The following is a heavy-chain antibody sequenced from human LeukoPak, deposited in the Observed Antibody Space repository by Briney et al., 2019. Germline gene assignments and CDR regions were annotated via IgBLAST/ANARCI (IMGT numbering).Heavy chain of an antibody. CDR2: ISSSGSTI. CDR3: ARESDYGDYAAFDY. CDR1: RFTLSSYE. Sequence: GGSLRLSCAPSRFTLSSYEINSVREAPGKRLEWGSYISSSGSTIYYADSVKGRFTISRDDAKNSLYLQKNSLRAEDTAVYYCARESDYGDYAAFDYWGQGTLVTVS. V-gene: IGHV3-48*03. D-gene: IGHD4-17*01. J-gene: IGHJ4*02.